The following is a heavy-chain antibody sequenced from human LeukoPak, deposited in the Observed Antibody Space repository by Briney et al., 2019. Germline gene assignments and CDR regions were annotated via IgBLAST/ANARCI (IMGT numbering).Heavy chain of an antibody. CDR3: AKDLLYYDILTGSY. V-gene: IGHV3-23*01. CDR2: ISGSGGST. CDR1: GFTFSSYA. J-gene: IGHJ4*02. D-gene: IGHD3-9*01. Sequence: PGGSLRLSCAASGFTFSSYAMSRVRQAPGKGLEWVSAISGSGGSTYYADSVKGRFTIFRDNSKNTLYLQMNSLRAEDTAVYYCAKDLLYYDILTGSYWGQGTLVTVSS.